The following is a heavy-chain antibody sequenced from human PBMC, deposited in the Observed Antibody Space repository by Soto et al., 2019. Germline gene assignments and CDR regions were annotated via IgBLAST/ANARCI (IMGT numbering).Heavy chain of an antibody. CDR2: IYYSGST. Sequence: QVQLQESGPGLVKPSETLSLTCTVSGGSISSYYWSWIRQPPGKGLEWIGYIYYSGSTNYNPSLKSRVTISVDXXKXQXXLKLSSVTAADTAVYYCARGVDTAMVFFSYYGMDVWGQGTTVTVSS. V-gene: IGHV4-59*01. CDR3: ARGVDTAMVFFSYYGMDV. D-gene: IGHD5-18*01. CDR1: GGSISSYY. J-gene: IGHJ6*02.